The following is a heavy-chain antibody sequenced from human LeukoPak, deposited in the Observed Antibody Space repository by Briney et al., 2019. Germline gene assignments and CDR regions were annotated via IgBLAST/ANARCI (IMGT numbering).Heavy chain of an antibody. V-gene: IGHV4-61*02. CDR3: AREREGMATTDAFDI. CDR1: GGSISSGSYY. CDR2: IYTSGST. D-gene: IGHD5-24*01. J-gene: IGHJ3*02. Sequence: KPSETLSLTCTVSGGSISSGSYYWSWIRQPAGKGLEWIGRIYTSGSTNYNPSLKSRVTISVDTSKNQFSLKLSSVTAADTAVYYCAREREGMATTDAFDIWGQGTMVTVSS.